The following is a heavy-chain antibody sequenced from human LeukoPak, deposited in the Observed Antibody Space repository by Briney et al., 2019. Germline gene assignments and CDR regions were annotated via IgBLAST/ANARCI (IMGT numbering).Heavy chain of an antibody. J-gene: IGHJ5*02. Sequence: PGGSLRLSCAASGFTFSSYWMHWVRQAPGKGLVWVSRIYSDGTGTIYADSVRGRFTISRDNAKNTMYLQMNSLRVEDTAVYYCTREGLDPWGQGTLVTVSS. CDR3: TREGLDP. V-gene: IGHV3-74*01. CDR1: GFTFSSYW. D-gene: IGHD2-21*01. CDR2: IYSDGTGT.